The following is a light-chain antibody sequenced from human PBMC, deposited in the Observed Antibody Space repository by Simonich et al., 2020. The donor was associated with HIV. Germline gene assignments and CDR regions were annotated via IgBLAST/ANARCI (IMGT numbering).Light chain of an antibody. CDR2: WAS. CDR3: QQYYSTPYT. J-gene: IGKJ2*01. Sequence: DIVMTQSPDSLAVSLGERATINCKSSQSVLYSSSNKNYLAGYQQKPGQPPKLLIYWASARQFGVPDRFSGSGSGTDFTLTISSLQAEDVALYYCQQYYSTPYTFGQGTKLEIK. CDR1: QSVLYSSSNKNY. V-gene: IGKV4-1*01.